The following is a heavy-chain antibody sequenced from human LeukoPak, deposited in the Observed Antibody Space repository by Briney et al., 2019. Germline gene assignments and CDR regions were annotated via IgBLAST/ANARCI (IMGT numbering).Heavy chain of an antibody. V-gene: IGHV3-30*02. D-gene: IGHD4-23*01. CDR2: IRYDGSNK. CDR1: GFTFSSYG. Sequence: GGSLRLSCAASGFTFSSYGMHWVRQAPGKGLEWVAFIRYDGSNKYYADSVKGRFTISRDNSKNTLYLQMNSLRAEDTAVYYCARGRKSGGNGLSGFDYWGQGTLVTVSS. CDR3: ARGRKSGGNGLSGFDY. J-gene: IGHJ4*02.